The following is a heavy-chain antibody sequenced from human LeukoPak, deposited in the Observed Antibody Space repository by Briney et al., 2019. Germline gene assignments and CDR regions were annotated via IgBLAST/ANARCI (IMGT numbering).Heavy chain of an antibody. CDR1: GGSISSYY. CDR2: IYTSGST. V-gene: IGHV4-4*09. CDR3: ARHLSSSDFCYFDY. D-gene: IGHD3-3*01. Sequence: SETLSLTCTVSGGSISSYYWSWIRQPPGKGLEWIGYIYTSGSTNYNPSLKSRVTISVDTSKNQFSLKLSSVTAADTAVYYCARHLSSSDFCYFDYWGQGTLVTVSS. J-gene: IGHJ4*02.